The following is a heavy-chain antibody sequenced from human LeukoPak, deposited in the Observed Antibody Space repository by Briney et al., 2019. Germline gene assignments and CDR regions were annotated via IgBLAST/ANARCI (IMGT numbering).Heavy chain of an antibody. V-gene: IGHV3-20*04. CDR3: ARDHPYGSGSFPSFDN. CDR2: FDWNGDRT. CDR1: GFTFDGYV. Sequence: GGSLRLSCAASGFTFDGYVMSWVRQVPGKGLEWVSSFDWNGDRTGYTDSVKGRFTISRDNAKNSLYLQMNSLRAEDTALYYCARDHPYGSGSFPSFDNWGQGTLVTVSS. J-gene: IGHJ4*02. D-gene: IGHD3-10*01.